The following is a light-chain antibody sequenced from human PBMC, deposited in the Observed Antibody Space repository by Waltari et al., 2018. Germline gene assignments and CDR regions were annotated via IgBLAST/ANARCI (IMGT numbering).Light chain of an antibody. V-gene: IGKV4-1*01. Sequence: DIVMTQSPDSLAVSLGERATINCKSSQSVLYSSKNKNYLAWDQQKPGQPPKLLIYWASTRESGVPDRFSGSGSGTDFALTISSLQAEDVAVYYCQQYYSTPWTFGQGTKVEIK. CDR2: WAS. J-gene: IGKJ1*01. CDR1: QSVLYSSKNKNY. CDR3: QQYYSTPWT.